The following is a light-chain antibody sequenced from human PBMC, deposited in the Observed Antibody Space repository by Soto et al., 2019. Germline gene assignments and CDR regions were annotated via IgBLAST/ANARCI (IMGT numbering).Light chain of an antibody. V-gene: IGKV3-11*01. CDR3: QQRSNWPPVIT. CDR2: DAS. Sequence: EMVLTQSPATLSLSPGERATLSCRASQSFSSYLAWYQHKPGQAPRLLIYDASKRATGIPARFSGRGSGTDFTLTISRLEPEDFAVYYCQQRSNWPPVITFGQGTRLEIK. J-gene: IGKJ5*01. CDR1: QSFSSY.